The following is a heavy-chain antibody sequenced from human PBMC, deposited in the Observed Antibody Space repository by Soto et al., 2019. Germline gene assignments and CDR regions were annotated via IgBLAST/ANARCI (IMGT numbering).Heavy chain of an antibody. CDR2: ISWDGGST. CDR1: GFTFDDYT. J-gene: IGHJ6*02. CDR3: AKDISLYGRVAYGMDV. Sequence: GGSLRLSCAASGFTFDDYTMHWVRQAPGKGLEWVSLISWDGGSTYYADSVKGRFTISRDNSNNSLYLQMNSLRTEDTALYYCAKDISLYGRVAYGMDVWGQGTTVTVSS. V-gene: IGHV3-43*01. D-gene: IGHD1-26*01.